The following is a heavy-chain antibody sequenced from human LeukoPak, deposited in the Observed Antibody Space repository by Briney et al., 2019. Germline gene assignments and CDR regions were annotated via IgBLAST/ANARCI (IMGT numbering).Heavy chain of an antibody. CDR2: ISYDGSNK. D-gene: IGHD2-15*01. CDR1: GFTFSSYG. V-gene: IGHV3-30*18. Sequence: GGVLRLSCAASGFTFSSYGMHWVRQAPGKGLEWVTVISYDGSNKYYADSVKGRFTISRDNSKNTLYLQMNSLRAEDTAVYYCAKSDLGYCSGGSCYSYGMDVWGKGTTVTVSS. J-gene: IGHJ6*04. CDR3: AKSDLGYCSGGSCYSYGMDV.